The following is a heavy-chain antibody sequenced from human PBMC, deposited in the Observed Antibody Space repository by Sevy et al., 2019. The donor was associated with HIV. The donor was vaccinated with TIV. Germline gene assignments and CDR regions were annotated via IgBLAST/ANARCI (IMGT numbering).Heavy chain of an antibody. J-gene: IGHJ4*02. Sequence: GGSLRLSCAASGFTFSSYAMSWVRQAPGKGLEWVSTFSFGCGKIDYADSVKGRFTISRDNSKNPLYLQMHSLRAEDTAVYYCAREGCSKPHDYWGQGTLVTVSS. CDR2: FSFGCGKI. D-gene: IGHD3-10*02. V-gene: IGHV3-23*01. CDR1: GFTFSSYA. CDR3: AREGCSKPHDY.